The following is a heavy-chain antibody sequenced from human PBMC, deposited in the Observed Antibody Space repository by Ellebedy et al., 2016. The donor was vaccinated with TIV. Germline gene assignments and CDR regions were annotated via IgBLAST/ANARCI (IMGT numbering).Heavy chain of an antibody. J-gene: IGHJ5*02. D-gene: IGHD6-19*01. V-gene: IGHV3-30*03. CDR2: ISYDGRNA. CDR1: GFPFSTFE. CDR3: VRDRVGGFDH. Sequence: GGSLRLSXVASGFPFSTFEMSWVRQVPGKGLEWVAFISYDGRNAEYSDSVKGRFTISRDKSNNTVSLEVTSLRLEDTATYYCVRDRVGGFDHWGQGTLVTVSS.